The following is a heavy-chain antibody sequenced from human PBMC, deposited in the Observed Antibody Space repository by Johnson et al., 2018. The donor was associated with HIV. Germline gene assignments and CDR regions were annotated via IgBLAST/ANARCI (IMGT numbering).Heavy chain of an antibody. CDR3: AQGGGSNDSGEAFDI. Sequence: VQLVESGGGVVQPGRSLRLSCAASGFTFSSYGMHWVRQAPGKGLEWVAVISYDGSNKYYADSVKGRFTISRDNSKNTLYLQMNSLRAEDTAVYYCAQGGGSNDSGEAFDIWGQGTMVTVAS. J-gene: IGHJ3*02. V-gene: IGHV3-30*18. CDR2: ISYDGSNK. CDR1: GFTFSSYG. D-gene: IGHD3-16*01.